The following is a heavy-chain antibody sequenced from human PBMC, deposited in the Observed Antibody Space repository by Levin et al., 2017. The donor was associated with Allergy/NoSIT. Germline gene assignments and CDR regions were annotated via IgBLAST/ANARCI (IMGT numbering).Heavy chain of an antibody. CDR3: ARQPGVGSSWYFDI. CDR2: IYYSGST. CDR1: GGSISSSSYY. V-gene: IGHV4-39*01. Sequence: SSETLSLTCTVSGGSISSSSYYWGWIRQPPGKGLEWIGSIYYSGSTYNNPSLKSRVTISVDTSKNHFSLKMSSVTAADTAVYYCARQPGVGSSWYFDIWGRGTLVTVSS. J-gene: IGHJ2*01. D-gene: IGHD6-13*01.